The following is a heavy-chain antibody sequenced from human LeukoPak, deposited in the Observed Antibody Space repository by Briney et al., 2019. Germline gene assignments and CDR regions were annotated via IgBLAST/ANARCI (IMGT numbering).Heavy chain of an antibody. CDR2: INRDGGST. J-gene: IGHJ4*02. CDR1: GFTFSTYW. D-gene: IGHD6-13*01. Sequence: GGSLRFSCEDSGFTFSTYWMHWVRQAPGKGLVWVSRINRDGGSTNYADSVKGRFTISRDNAKNALYLQMTSLRAEDTALYYCAREWAGPGSLFDYWGQGTLVTVSS. CDR3: AREWAGPGSLFDY. V-gene: IGHV3-74*01.